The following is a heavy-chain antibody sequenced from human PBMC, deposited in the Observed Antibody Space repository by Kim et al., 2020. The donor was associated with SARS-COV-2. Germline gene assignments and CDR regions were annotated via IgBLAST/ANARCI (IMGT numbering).Heavy chain of an antibody. CDR3: ASRIYTSFDS. CDR2: SRT. Sequence: SRTTYADSVKGPLTVSRDNAKNTLYLQMNSFRAEDTSMYYCASRIYTSFDSWGQGTLVTVSS. J-gene: IGHJ4*02. V-gene: IGHV3-74*01.